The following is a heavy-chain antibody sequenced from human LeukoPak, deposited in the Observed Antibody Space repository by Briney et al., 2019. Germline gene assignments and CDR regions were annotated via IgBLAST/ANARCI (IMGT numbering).Heavy chain of an antibody. D-gene: IGHD6-19*01. Sequence: GGSLRLSCAASGFTVNSNYMIWVRQAPANGLEWVSVIYSGGTTYYADSVKGRFTISRDNSKNTLYLQMGSLRAEDTAMYYCARAPKPTIAVAGKSFDYWGQGTLVTVSS. CDR2: IYSGGTT. CDR1: GFTVNSNY. V-gene: IGHV3-66*02. CDR3: ARAPKPTIAVAGKSFDY. J-gene: IGHJ4*02.